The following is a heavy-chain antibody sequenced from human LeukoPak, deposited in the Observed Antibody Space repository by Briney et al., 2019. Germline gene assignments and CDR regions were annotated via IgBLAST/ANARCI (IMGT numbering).Heavy chain of an antibody. D-gene: IGHD3-22*01. Sequence: KPSETLSLTCTVSGGSISSGGYSWSWIRQPPGKGLEWIGYIYYSGSTYYNPSLKSRVTISVDTSKNQFSLKLSSVTAADTAVYYCARGEIYYYDSSGALDYWGQGTLVTVSS. V-gene: IGHV4-30-4*07. CDR2: IYYSGST. J-gene: IGHJ4*02. CDR1: GGSISSGGYS. CDR3: ARGEIYYYDSSGALDY.